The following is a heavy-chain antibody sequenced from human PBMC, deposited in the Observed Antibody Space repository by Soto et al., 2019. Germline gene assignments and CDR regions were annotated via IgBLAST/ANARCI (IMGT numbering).Heavy chain of an antibody. D-gene: IGHD3-22*01. Sequence: QVQVVQSGAEVKKPGSSVKVSCKVSGGIFTNNAISWVRQAPGQGLEWLGGVIPLFDTAYYAQIFRGRLRISADGATTTAYMELSGLTSADTAVYFCGTGGHYDGYNFYHGMDVWGQGTTVTVS. V-gene: IGHV1-69*01. CDR2: VIPLFDTA. CDR3: GTGGHYDGYNFYHGMDV. CDR1: GGIFTNNA. J-gene: IGHJ6*02.